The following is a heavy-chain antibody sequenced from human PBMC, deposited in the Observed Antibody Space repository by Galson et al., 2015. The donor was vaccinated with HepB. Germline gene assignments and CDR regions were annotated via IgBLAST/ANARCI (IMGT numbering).Heavy chain of an antibody. J-gene: IGHJ4*02. Sequence: SVKVSCKASGYIFTDSYIHWVRQAPGQGLEWMGWINPDSGGTKFAQKFQGRVTMTTDTSINTGYMELTRLRFDDTAVYYCARVRRNNFDWGQGALVTVSA. CDR3: ARVRRNNFD. CDR1: GYIFTDSY. V-gene: IGHV1-2*02. D-gene: IGHD1/OR15-1a*01. CDR2: INPDSGGT.